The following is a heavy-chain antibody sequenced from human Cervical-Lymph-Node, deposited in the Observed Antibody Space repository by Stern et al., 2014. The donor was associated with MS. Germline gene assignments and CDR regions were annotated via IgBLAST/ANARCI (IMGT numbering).Heavy chain of an antibody. CDR2: IIPLFGTA. CDR1: GGTFSSYA. V-gene: IGHV1-69*01. J-gene: IGHJ6*02. CDR3: ASSVGELTPEAV. Sequence: QEQLVQSGAEVKKPGSSVRVSCKASGGTFSSYAISWVRQAPGQGLEWMGGIIPLFGTANYAQKFQGRVTITADGSTSTAYMEVSSLRSEDTAVYYCASSVGELTPEAVWGQGTTVTVFS. D-gene: IGHD3-10*01.